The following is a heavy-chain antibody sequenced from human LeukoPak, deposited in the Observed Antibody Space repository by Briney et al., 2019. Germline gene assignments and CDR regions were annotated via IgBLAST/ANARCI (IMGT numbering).Heavy chain of an antibody. CDR2: ISGNNDNP. CDR1: GYTFSNFG. V-gene: IGHV1-18*01. J-gene: IGHJ4*02. Sequence: ASVKVSCKASGYTFSNFGISWVRQAPGQGLEWMGWISGNNDNPNYGHTFQGRFTVTTDTSKSTAYMELRDLRSDDTAVYFCARDGTSTDDYWGQGTLVTVSS. D-gene: IGHD2-2*01. CDR3: ARDGTSTDDY.